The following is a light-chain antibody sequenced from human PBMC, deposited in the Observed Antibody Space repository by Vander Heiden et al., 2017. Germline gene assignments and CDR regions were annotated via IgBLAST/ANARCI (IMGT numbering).Light chain of an antibody. CDR1: SAHRKYA. Sequence: HLVVTQSPSASASLGASVNLTCLLRSAHRKYASAWQQQQPEKGPRYVMKVNRDGTQRKGDGTPARFSGSRSGAERYLTISTLQSEDEADYYCQTWDTGIVIIGGGTKLTVL. CDR2: VNRDGTQ. CDR3: QTWDTGIVI. J-gene: IGLJ2*01. V-gene: IGLV4-69*01.